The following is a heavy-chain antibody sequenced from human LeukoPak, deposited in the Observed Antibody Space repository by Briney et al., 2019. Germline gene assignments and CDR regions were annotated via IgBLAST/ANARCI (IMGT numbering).Heavy chain of an antibody. J-gene: IGHJ4*02. CDR3: VKRERFLEQPPY. CDR2: MYTLGNT. V-gene: IGHV3-66*01. CDR1: RFTVSSNY. D-gene: IGHD3-3*01. Sequence: GGSLRLSCAASRFTVSSNYMTWVRQAPGKGLEWVSVMYTLGNTYYADSVRGRFTISRDNSKNTLYLQMSSLRAEDTAFYYYVKRERFLEQPPYWGQGTLVTVSS.